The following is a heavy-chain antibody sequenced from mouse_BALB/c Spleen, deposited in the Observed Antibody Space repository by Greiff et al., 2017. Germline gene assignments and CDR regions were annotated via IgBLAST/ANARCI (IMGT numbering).Heavy chain of an antibody. D-gene: IGHD2-3*01. J-gene: IGHJ3*01. Sequence: VQLKESGGGLVQPGGSRKLSCAASGFTFSSFGMHWVRQAPEKGLEWVAYISSGSSTIYYADTVKGRFTISRDNPKNTLFLQMTSLRSEDTAMYYCARSTDGYYAAYWGQGTLVTVSA. CDR2: ISSGSSTI. CDR3: ARSTDGYYAAY. V-gene: IGHV5-17*02. CDR1: GFTFSSFG.